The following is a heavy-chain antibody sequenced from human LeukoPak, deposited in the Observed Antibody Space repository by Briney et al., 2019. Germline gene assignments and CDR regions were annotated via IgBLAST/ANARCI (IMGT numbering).Heavy chain of an antibody. CDR1: GYTFTGYY. J-gene: IGHJ6*02. D-gene: IGHD3-3*01. Sequence: ASVTVSCKASGYTFTGYYMHWVRQAPGQGLEWMGWINPNSGGTNYAQKFQGRVTMTRDTSISTAYMELSRLRSDDTAVYYCARDGRPQIFGVVINGYYYYYGMDVWGQGTTVTVSS. CDR2: INPNSGGT. CDR3: ARDGRPQIFGVVINGYYYYYGMDV. V-gene: IGHV1-2*02.